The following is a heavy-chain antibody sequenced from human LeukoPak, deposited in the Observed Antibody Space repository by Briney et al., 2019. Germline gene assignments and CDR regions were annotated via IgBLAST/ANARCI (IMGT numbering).Heavy chain of an antibody. Sequence: GGSLRLSCAASGFTFSSYDMHWVRQAPGKGLEWVALILYDGSNKIYADSVNGRSTISRDNSKNTVYLQMNSLRAGDTAVYYCARDRSTVTTWVDYWGQGTLVTVSS. D-gene: IGHD4-17*01. CDR3: ARDRSTVTTWVDY. CDR2: ILYDGSNK. CDR1: GFTFSSYD. J-gene: IGHJ4*02. V-gene: IGHV3-30*03.